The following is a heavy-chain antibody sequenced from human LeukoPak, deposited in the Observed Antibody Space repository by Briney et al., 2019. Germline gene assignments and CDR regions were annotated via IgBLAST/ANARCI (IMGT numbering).Heavy chain of an antibody. CDR2: MNPNSGNT. D-gene: IGHD3-22*01. J-gene: IGHJ4*02. Sequence: ASVKVSCKASGYTFTSYDINWVRQATGQGLEWMGWMNPNSGNTGYAQKFQGRVTMTRNTSISTAYMELSSLRSEDTAVYYCARGTSYYYDSSGYQFDYWGQGTLVTVSS. CDR1: GYTFTSYD. CDR3: ARGTSYYYDSSGYQFDY. V-gene: IGHV1-8*01.